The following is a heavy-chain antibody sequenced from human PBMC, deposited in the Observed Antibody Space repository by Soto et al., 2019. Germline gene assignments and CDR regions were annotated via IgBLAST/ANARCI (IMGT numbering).Heavy chain of an antibody. CDR3: ARDGDYYDSSGFQRDYHYYGMDV. Sequence: QVQLVQSGAEVKKPGSSVKVSCQASGGSFSDYAISWVRQAPGQGLEWMVGIIPMLGIADNAQKFQGRVIIAADEYTSTVYMELSSLRSEDTDVYYCARDGDYYDSSGFQRDYHYYGMDVWAKGQRSASP. D-gene: IGHD3-22*01. CDR1: GGSFSDYA. J-gene: IGHJ6*02. V-gene: IGHV1-69*01. CDR2: IIPMLGIA.